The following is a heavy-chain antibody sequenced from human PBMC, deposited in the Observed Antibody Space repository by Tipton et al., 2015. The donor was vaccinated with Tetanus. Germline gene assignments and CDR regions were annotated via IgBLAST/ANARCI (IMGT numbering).Heavy chain of an antibody. Sequence: TLSLTCSLSGDSISSSTYYWGWIRQPPGKGLEWIGSIYENGDTYYTPSLKSRLTIFVDKSKNQFSLRLSSVTAADTAVYYCARRFYDSSGYSFDIWGQGTMVTASS. CDR3: ARRFYDSSGYSFDI. CDR1: GDSISSSTYY. D-gene: IGHD3-22*01. J-gene: IGHJ3*02. V-gene: IGHV4-39*01. CDR2: IYENGDT.